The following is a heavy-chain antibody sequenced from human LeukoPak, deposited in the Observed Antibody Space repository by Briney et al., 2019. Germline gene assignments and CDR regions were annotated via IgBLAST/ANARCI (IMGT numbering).Heavy chain of an antibody. V-gene: IGHV4-39*01. CDR1: GGSISSSSYY. CDR2: IYYSGST. J-gene: IGHJ4*02. CDR3: ARGDFWSSSETY. D-gene: IGHD3-3*01. Sequence: SETLSLTCTVSGGSISSSSYYWGWIRQPPGKGLEWIGSIYYSGSTYYNPSLKSRVTISVDTSKNQFSLKLSSVTAADTAVYYCARGDFWSSSETYWGQGTLVTVSS.